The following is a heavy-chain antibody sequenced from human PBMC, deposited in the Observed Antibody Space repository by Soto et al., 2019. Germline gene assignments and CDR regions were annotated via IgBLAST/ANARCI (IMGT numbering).Heavy chain of an antibody. J-gene: IGHJ4*02. V-gene: IGHV3-23*01. CDR1: GFTFSSYA. Sequence: PGGSLRLSCAASGFTFSSYAMSWVRQAPGKGLEWVSAISGSGGSTYYADSVKGRFTISRDNSKNTLYLQMNSLRVEDTAEYYCADPRASGSERWGPGDVLTVSS. CDR2: ISGSGGST. D-gene: IGHD1-26*01. CDR3: ADPRASGSER.